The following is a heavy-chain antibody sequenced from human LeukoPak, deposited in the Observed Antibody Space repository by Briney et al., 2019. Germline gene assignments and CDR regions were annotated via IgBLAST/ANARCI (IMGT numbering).Heavy chain of an antibody. D-gene: IGHD6-19*01. Sequence: KASETLSLTCTVSGGSISSGSYYWSWIRQPAGKGLEWIGRIYTSGSTNYNPSLKSRVTISVDTSKNQFSLKLSSVTAADTAVYYCARGRRSIAVAGRRREFDYWGQGTLVTVSS. J-gene: IGHJ4*02. V-gene: IGHV4-61*02. CDR3: ARGRRSIAVAGRRREFDY. CDR1: GGSISSGSYY. CDR2: IYTSGST.